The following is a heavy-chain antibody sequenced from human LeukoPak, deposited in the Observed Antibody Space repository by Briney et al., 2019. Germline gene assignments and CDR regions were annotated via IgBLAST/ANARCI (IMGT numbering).Heavy chain of an antibody. CDR2: IRSSGTT. CDR3: TRDRFYVWFDP. D-gene: IGHD3-16*01. CDR1: GFTFGTHT. J-gene: IGHJ5*02. Sequence: GRSLSLSCTTSGFTFGTHTMHWFRQAPGKGLQWIGFIRSSGTTQYAASVKGRFTISRDDSKSIAYLQMNSLKTEDTAVYYCTRDRFYVWFDPWGQGTLVTASS. V-gene: IGHV3-49*03.